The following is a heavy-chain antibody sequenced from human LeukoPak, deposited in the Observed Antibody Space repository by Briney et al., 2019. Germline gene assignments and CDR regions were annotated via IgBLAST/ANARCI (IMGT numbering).Heavy chain of an antibody. CDR1: GGSISSYY. CDR2: IYYSGST. J-gene: IGHJ6*02. Sequence: PSETLSLTCTVSGGSISSYYWSWIRQPPGKGLEWVGYIYYSGSTNYNPSLKSRVTISVDTSKNQFSLKLSSVTAADTAVYYCARGLKPEGYGMDVWGQGTTVTVSS. V-gene: IGHV4-59*01. CDR3: ARGLKPEGYGMDV.